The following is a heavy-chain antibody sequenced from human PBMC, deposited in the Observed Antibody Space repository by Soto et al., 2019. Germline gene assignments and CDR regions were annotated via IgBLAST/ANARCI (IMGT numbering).Heavy chain of an antibody. V-gene: IGHV3-7*03. J-gene: IGHJ6*02. CDR2: MKQDGSER. CDR1: GITFSNYW. Sequence: GGSLRLSCAASGITFSNYWMSWVRQAPGKGLEWVANMKQDGSERYYVDSVKGRFTISRDNAKNSLYLQMNSLRAEDTALYYCARFGYSNGLDVWGQGTTVTVSS. CDR3: ARFGYSNGLDV. D-gene: IGHD3-10*01.